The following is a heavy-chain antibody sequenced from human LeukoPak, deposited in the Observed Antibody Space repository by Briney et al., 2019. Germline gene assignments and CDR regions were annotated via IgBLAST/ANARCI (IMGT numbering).Heavy chain of an antibody. CDR2: IKQDGSEK. J-gene: IGHJ3*02. Sequence: GGSLRLSCSASGFTFSDYWMTWVRQAPGKGLEWVANIKQDGSEKYYVDSVKDRFTISRDNAKNSLYLQMNSLRAEDTAVYYCARGTNWNYIYAFDIWGQGTMVTVSS. CDR1: GFTFSDYW. D-gene: IGHD1-7*01. V-gene: IGHV3-7*01. CDR3: ARGTNWNYIYAFDI.